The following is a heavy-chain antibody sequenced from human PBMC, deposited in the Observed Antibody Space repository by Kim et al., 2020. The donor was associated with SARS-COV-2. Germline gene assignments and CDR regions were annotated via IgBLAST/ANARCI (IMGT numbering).Heavy chain of an antibody. CDR1: GYSFTSYW. D-gene: IGHD3-10*01. J-gene: IGHJ4*02. CDR3: ITGEIWFGEFTDYYFDY. V-gene: IGHV5-51*01. Sequence: GESLQISCKGSGYSFTSYWIGWVRQMPGKGLEWMGIIYPGDSDTRYSPSFQGQVTISADKSISTAYLQWSSLKASDTAMYYCITGEIWFGEFTDYYFDYWGQGTLVTVSS. CDR2: IYPGDSDT.